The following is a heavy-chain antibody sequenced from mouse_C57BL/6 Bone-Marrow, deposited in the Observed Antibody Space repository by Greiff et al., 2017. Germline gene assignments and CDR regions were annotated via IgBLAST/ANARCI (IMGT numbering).Heavy chain of an antibody. Sequence: QVQLQQPGAELVKPGASVKMSCKASGYTFTSYWITWVKQRPGQGLEWIGDIYPGSGSTNYNEKFKSKATLTVDTSSSTAYMQLSSLTSEDSAVYYCAGDYGNPWYAMDYWGKGTSVTVSS. CDR2: IYPGSGST. CDR3: AGDYGNPWYAMDY. D-gene: IGHD2-1*01. J-gene: IGHJ4*01. CDR1: GYTFTSYW. V-gene: IGHV1-55*01.